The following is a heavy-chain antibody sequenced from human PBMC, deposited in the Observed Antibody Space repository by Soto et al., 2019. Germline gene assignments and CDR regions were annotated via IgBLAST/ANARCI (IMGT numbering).Heavy chain of an antibody. V-gene: IGHV1-69*06. CDR1: GGTVSSYS. J-gene: IGHJ1*01. CDR3: ASPIDGVRVLEWLPFEG. D-gene: IGHD3-3*01. CDR2: ILPLRQTP. Sequence: QVQLVQSEAEVKKPGSSVRVSCKSSGGTVSSYSLSWLRQAPGQGLEWVGGILPLRQTPKYAQKFQGRVTISVDRSTNTGYMDLTRLTSEDTAVYYCASPIDGVRVLEWLPFEGWGQGTLVTVSS.